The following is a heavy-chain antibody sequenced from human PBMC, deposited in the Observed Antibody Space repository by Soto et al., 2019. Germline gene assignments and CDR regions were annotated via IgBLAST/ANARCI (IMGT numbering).Heavy chain of an antibody. V-gene: IGHV3-23*01. CDR3: AKDLVQGSDGVTRPNY. CDR2: ISGSGGST. Sequence: GGSLRLSCAASGFTFSSYAMSWVRQAPGKGLEWVSAISGSGGSTYYADSVKGRFTISRDNSKNTLYLQMNSLRAEDTAVYYCAKDLVQGSDGVTRPNYWGQGTLVTVSS. CDR1: GFTFSSYA. D-gene: IGHD2-15*01. J-gene: IGHJ4*02.